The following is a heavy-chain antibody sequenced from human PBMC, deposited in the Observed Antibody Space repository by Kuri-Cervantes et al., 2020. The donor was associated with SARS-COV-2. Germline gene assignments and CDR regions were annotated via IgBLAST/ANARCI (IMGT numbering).Heavy chain of an antibody. J-gene: IGHJ6*03. CDR2: NSSSSSYI. D-gene: IGHD3-22*01. V-gene: IGHV3-21*01. Sequence: GESLKISCAASGFTFSSYSMNWVRPAPGKGLGWGSTNSSSSSYIYYANSVKGRFTISKDNVKNSLYLQMNSLRAEDTAVYYCAREGYYDSSGNYEETGMDVWGKGTTVTVSS. CDR3: AREGYYDSSGNYEETGMDV. CDR1: GFTFSSYS.